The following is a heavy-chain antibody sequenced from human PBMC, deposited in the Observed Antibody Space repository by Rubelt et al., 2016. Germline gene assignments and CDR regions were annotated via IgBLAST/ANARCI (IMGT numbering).Heavy chain of an antibody. D-gene: IGHD5-24*01. CDR2: IYYSGST. CDR1: GGSISSSSYY. CDR3: AGHVVATIHGMGYFDY. V-gene: IGHV4-39*01. Sequence: QLQLQESGPGLVKPSETLSLTCTVSGGSISSSSYYWGWIRQPPGKGLEWIGSIYYSGSTYYNPSLKSRVTISVDTSKNQFSLKLTSVTAADTAVYYCAGHVVATIHGMGYFDYWGQGTLVTVSS. J-gene: IGHJ4*02.